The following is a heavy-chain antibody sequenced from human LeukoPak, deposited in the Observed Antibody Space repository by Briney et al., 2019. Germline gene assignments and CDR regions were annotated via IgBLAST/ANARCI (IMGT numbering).Heavy chain of an antibody. CDR3: ASRDYGGNPLSGY. CDR1: GGSFSGYY. J-gene: IGHJ4*02. D-gene: IGHD4-23*01. CDR2: INHSGST. Sequence: SETLSITCAVYGGSFSGYYWSWIRQPPGKGLEWIGEINHSGSTNYNPSLKSRVTISVDTSKNQFSLKLSSVTAADTAVYYCASRDYGGNPLSGYWGQGTLVTVSS. V-gene: IGHV4-34*01.